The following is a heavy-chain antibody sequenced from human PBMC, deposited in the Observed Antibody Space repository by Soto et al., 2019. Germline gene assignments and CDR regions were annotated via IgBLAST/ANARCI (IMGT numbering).Heavy chain of an antibody. Sequence: EVQLVQSGAEVKKPGESLRISCKGSGYSFTSYWISWVRQMPGKGLEWMGRIDPSDSYTNYSPSFQGHVTISADKSINTAYLQWSSLKASDTAMYYCASFKRSRPGPEMATIRTAFDIWGQGTMVTVSS. D-gene: IGHD5-12*01. V-gene: IGHV5-10-1*03. CDR1: GYSFTSYW. J-gene: IGHJ3*02. CDR2: IDPSDSYT. CDR3: ASFKRSRPGPEMATIRTAFDI.